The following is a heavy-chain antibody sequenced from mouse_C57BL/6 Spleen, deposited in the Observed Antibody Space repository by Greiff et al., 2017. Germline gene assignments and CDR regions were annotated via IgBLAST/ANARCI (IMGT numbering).Heavy chain of an antibody. Sequence: QVQLQQSGPELVRPGASVKISCKASGYTFTRHWMQWVRQRPGPGLEWIGELFPGSGSPYYNEKFKGQAPLTVDPSSSTAYMPLSSLPSEDSAVYVCARRLSRSDYFDYWGQGTTLTVSS. V-gene: IGHV1-56*01. J-gene: IGHJ2*01. CDR1: GYTFTRHW. CDR3: ARRLSRSDYFDY. CDR2: LFPGSGSP.